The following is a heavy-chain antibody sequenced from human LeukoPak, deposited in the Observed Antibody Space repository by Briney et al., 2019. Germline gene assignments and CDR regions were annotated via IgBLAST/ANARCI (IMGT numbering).Heavy chain of an antibody. V-gene: IGHV4-4*07. CDR2: MYTSGST. CDR1: VGSLSSYY. D-gene: IGHD1-26*01. CDR3: AREGGPGGYYGSIDS. Sequence: SETLSLTCSVSVGSLSSYYWSWIRQPAGKQPEWIGRMYTSGSTYYNPSLKSRVTMSADTSKNQFSVKFASVTAADTSVYYCAREGGPGGYYGSIDSWGQGTLVTVSS. J-gene: IGHJ4*02.